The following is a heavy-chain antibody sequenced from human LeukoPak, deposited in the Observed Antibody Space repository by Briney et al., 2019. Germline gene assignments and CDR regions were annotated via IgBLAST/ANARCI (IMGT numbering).Heavy chain of an antibody. CDR3: TARITMVRGVILRWFDP. CDR1: GFTFSSCA. Sequence: GGSLRLSCAASGFTFSSCAMSWVRQAPGKGLEWVGRIKSKTDGGTTDYAAPVKGRFTISRDDSKNTLYLQMNSLKTEDTAVYYCTARITMVRGVILRWFDPWGQGTLVTVSS. J-gene: IGHJ5*02. CDR2: IKSKTDGGTT. V-gene: IGHV3-15*01. D-gene: IGHD3-10*01.